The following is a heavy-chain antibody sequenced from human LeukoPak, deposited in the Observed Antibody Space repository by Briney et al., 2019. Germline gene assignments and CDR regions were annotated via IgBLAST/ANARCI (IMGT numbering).Heavy chain of an antibody. J-gene: IGHJ4*02. D-gene: IGHD2-8*01. CDR2: INHSGST. V-gene: IGHV4-34*01. Sequence: SETLSLTCAVYGGSFSSYYWSWIRRPPGKGLEWIGEINHSGSTNYNPSLKSRVTISVDTSKNQFSLKLCSVTAADTAVYYCARGIGYCTNGVCYTFDYWGQGTLVTVSS. CDR1: GGSFSSYY. CDR3: ARGIGYCTNGVCYTFDY.